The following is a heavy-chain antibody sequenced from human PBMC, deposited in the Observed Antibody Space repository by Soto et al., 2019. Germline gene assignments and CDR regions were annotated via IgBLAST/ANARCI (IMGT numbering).Heavy chain of an antibody. D-gene: IGHD2-2*02. CDR2: ISAYNGNT. CDR3: ARTHCSSTSCYRGNWLDP. CDR1: GYTFTSYG. Sequence: QVRLVQSGAEVKKPGASVKVSCKASGYTFTSYGISWVRQAPGQGLEWMGWISAYNGNTNYAQKLQGRVTMTTDTSTSTAYMELRSLRSDDTAVYYCARTHCSSTSCYRGNWLDPWGQGTLVTVSS. J-gene: IGHJ5*02. V-gene: IGHV1-18*01.